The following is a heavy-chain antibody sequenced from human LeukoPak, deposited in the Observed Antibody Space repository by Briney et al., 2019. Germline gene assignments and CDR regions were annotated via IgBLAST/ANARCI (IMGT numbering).Heavy chain of an antibody. Sequence: PGGSLRLSCAASGFTFSSYEMNWVRQAPGKGLEWVSYISSSGSTIYYADSVKGRFTISRDNAKNSLYLQMNSLRAEDTAVYYCARDITIFGVVTSDAFDIWGQGTMVTVSS. CDR1: GFTFSSYE. J-gene: IGHJ3*02. V-gene: IGHV3-48*03. D-gene: IGHD3-3*01. CDR2: ISSSGSTI. CDR3: ARDITIFGVVTSDAFDI.